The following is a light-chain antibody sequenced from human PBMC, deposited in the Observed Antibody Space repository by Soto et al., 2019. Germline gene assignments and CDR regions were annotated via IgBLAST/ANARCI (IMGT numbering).Light chain of an antibody. CDR2: ATS. CDR1: HTSSIY. Sequence: DTQMAQSPSSLSASVGDRISITCRASHTSSIYVNWYQQKQGKAPTLLISATSTLQSGVPSRFSGSGSGTDCTLTITSLQPEDFAIYYCQQTYTTPRTFGQGNKVAIK. J-gene: IGKJ1*01. CDR3: QQTYTTPRT. V-gene: IGKV1-39*01.